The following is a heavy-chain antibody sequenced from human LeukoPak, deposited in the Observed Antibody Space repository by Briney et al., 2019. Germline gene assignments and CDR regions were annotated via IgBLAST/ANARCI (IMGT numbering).Heavy chain of an antibody. J-gene: IGHJ5*02. D-gene: IGHD6-13*01. V-gene: IGHV4-39*07. CDR2: IYYSGST. CDR1: GGSISSSSYY. Sequence: SETLSLTCTVSGGSISSSSYYWGWIRQPPGKGLEWIGSIYYSGSTYYNPSLKSRVTISVDASKNQFSLKLSSVTAADTAVYYCARAGGSSSWYGGGGWFDPWGQGTLVTISS. CDR3: ARAGGSSSWYGGGGWFDP.